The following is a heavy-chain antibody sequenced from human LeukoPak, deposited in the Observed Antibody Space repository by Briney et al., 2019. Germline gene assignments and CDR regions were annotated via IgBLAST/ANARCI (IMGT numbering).Heavy chain of an antibody. D-gene: IGHD4-17*01. CDR1: GFTFSSYS. CDR3: ARDRGDYLLDS. V-gene: IGHV3-21*01. J-gene: IGHJ4*02. CDR2: ISSSSYI. Sequence: GGSLRLSCAASGFTFSSYSMNWVRQAPGKGLEWVSSISSSSYIYYADSVKGRFTISRDNAKNSLYLQMNSLRAEDTAVYFCARDRGDYLLDSWGQGTLVTVSS.